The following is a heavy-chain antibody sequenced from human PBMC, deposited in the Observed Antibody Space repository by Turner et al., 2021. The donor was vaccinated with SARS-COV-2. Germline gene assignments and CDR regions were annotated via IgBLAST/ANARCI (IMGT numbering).Heavy chain of an antibody. J-gene: IGHJ4*02. CDR1: GGSLSGYY. CDR3: ARGDDHRKSGVV. D-gene: IGHD3-3*01. V-gene: IGHV4-34*01. CDR2: VHPYGTT. Sequence: VQLQQRAALPLEPGETLSRVCAVNGGSLSGYYWTWIRQPPGKGLEWIGEVHPYGTTYYNPFLKSRVSMSVDTSKNQFSLKLTSVTAADTAFYYCARGDDHRKSGVVWGQGTLVTVSS.